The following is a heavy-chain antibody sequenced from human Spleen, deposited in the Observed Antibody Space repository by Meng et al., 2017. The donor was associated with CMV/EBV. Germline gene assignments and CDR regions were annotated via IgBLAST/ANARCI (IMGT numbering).Heavy chain of an antibody. V-gene: IGHV4-30-4*08. Sequence: VSGGAISSGDYYWSWIRQPPGKGLEWIGYIYYSGSTYYNPSLKSRVTISVDTSKNQFSLKLSSVTAADTAVYYCAASSTSVYWYFDLWGRGTLVTVSS. D-gene: IGHD2-2*01. J-gene: IGHJ2*01. CDR2: IYYSGST. CDR3: AASSTSVYWYFDL. CDR1: GGAISSGDYY.